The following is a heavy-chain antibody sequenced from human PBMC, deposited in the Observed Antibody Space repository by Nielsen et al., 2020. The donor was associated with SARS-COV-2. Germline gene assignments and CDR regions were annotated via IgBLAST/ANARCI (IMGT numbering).Heavy chain of an antibody. D-gene: IGHD2-2*01. Sequence: WVRQAPGQGLEWMGWINTNTGNPTYAQGFTGRLVFSLDTSVSTAYLQISSLKAEDTAVYYCAIPEVGYCSSTSCYGYYFDYWGQGTLVTVSS. J-gene: IGHJ4*02. CDR3: AIPEVGYCSSTSCYGYYFDY. CDR2: INTNTGNP. V-gene: IGHV7-4-1*02.